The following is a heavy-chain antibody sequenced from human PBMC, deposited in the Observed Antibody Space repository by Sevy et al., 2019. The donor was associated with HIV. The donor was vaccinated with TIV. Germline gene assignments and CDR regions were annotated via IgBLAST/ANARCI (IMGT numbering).Heavy chain of an antibody. D-gene: IGHD3-3*01. CDR3: ARVHAQPSFGDFWSGSHIMDV. CDR2: INPNSGGT. J-gene: IGHJ6*04. Sequence: PSVKVSCKASGYSFTGYYMHWVRQAPGQGLEWMGWINPNSGGTNYAQKFQGRVTMTRDTSISTAYMELSRLRSDDTAVYYCARVHAQPSFGDFWSGSHIMDVWGKGTTVTVSS. CDR1: GYSFTGYY. V-gene: IGHV1-2*02.